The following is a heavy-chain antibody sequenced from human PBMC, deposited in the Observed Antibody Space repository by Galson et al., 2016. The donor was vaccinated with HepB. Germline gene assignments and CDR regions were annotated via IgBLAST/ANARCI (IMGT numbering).Heavy chain of an antibody. CDR3: AKYQRSGDFYSFDF. CDR1: GFIFHNFA. D-gene: IGHD3-10*01. CDR2: VSGGGDTT. J-gene: IGHJ4*01. V-gene: IGHV3-23*01. Sequence: SLRLSCAASGFIFHNFAMSWVRQAPGKGLEWVSAVSGGGDTTFYGDSVRGRFTISRDNSKNTVYLQLNNLRAEDTAVYYCAKYQRSGDFYSFDFWGQGTLVTVSS.